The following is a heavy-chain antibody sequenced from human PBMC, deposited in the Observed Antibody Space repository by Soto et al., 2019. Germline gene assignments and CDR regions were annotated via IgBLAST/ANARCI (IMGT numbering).Heavy chain of an antibody. D-gene: IGHD2-2*01. CDR3: ARDEDIVVVPAARTYYYYGMDI. V-gene: IGHV1-69*13. CDR1: GGTFSSYA. J-gene: IGHJ6*02. Sequence: SVKVSCKASGGTFSSYAISWVRQAPGQGLEWMGGIIPIFGTANYAQKFQGRVTITADESTSTAYMELSSLRSDDTAVYYCARDEDIVVVPAARTYYYYGMDIWGQGTTVTVSS. CDR2: IIPIFGTA.